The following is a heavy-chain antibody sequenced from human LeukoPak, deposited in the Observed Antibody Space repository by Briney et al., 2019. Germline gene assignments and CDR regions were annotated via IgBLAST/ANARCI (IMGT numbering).Heavy chain of an antibody. CDR2: ISSSSSYI. J-gene: IGHJ4*02. V-gene: IGHV3-21*01. Sequence: GGSLRLSCAASGFTVSSNYMNWVRQAPGKGLEWVSSISSSSSYIYYADSVKGRFTISRDNAENSLYLQMNSLRAEDTAVYYCARAGSYSSSWPYWGQGTLVTVSS. D-gene: IGHD6-13*01. CDR3: ARAGSYSSSWPY. CDR1: GFTVSSNY.